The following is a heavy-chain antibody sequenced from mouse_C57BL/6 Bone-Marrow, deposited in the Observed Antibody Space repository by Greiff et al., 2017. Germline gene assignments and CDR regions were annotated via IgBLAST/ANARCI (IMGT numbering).Heavy chain of an antibody. CDR2: IDPSDSYT. CDR3: AREGGDSSGYPAWFAY. D-gene: IGHD3-2*02. CDR1: GYTFTSYW. Sequence: QVQLQQPGAELVMPGASVKLSCKASGYTFTSYWMHWVKQRPGQGLEWIGEIDPSDSYTNYNQKFKGKSTLTVDKSSSTAYMELGSLTSEDEAVYDCAREGGDSSGYPAWFAYWGQGTLVIVSA. V-gene: IGHV1-69*01. J-gene: IGHJ3*01.